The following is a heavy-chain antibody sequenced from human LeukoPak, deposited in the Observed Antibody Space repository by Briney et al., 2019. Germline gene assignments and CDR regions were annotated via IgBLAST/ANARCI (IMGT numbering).Heavy chain of an antibody. J-gene: IGHJ3*02. CDR1: GFTFDDYA. V-gene: IGHV3-9*01. Sequence: GGSLRLSCAASGFTFDDYAMHWVRQAPGKGLEWVSGISWNSGSIGYADSVKGRFTISRDNAKNSQYLQMNSLRAEDTALYYCAKDIGSSGSYYSDAFDIWGQGTMVTVSS. D-gene: IGHD3-10*01. CDR3: AKDIGSSGSYYSDAFDI. CDR2: ISWNSGSI.